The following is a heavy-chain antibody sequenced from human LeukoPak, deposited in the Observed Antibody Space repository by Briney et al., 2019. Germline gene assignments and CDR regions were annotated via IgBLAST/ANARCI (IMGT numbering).Heavy chain of an antibody. CDR3: ARGLRSSSSSGINYHGMDV. Sequence: PSQTLSLTCTVSGGSISRSGYYWSWIRQHPGKGLEWIGYIYYSGSTYYNPSLKSRVTISVDTSKNQFSLKLSSVTAADTAVYYCARGLRSSSSSGINYHGMDVWGQGTTVTVSS. CDR2: IYYSGST. J-gene: IGHJ6*02. V-gene: IGHV4-31*03. D-gene: IGHD6-6*01. CDR1: GGSISRSGYY.